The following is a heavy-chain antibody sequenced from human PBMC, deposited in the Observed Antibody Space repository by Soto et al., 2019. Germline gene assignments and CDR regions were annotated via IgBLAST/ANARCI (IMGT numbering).Heavy chain of an antibody. D-gene: IGHD2-2*01. J-gene: IGHJ4*02. Sequence: XETLSLTCTVSGCSISSYYWSWIRQPPGKGLEWIGYIYYSGSTNYNPSLKSRVTISVDTSKNQFSLKLSSVTAADTAVYYCARVLEYQLYPDYWGQGTLVTVSS. V-gene: IGHV4-59*01. CDR2: IYYSGST. CDR3: ARVLEYQLYPDY. CDR1: GCSISSYY.